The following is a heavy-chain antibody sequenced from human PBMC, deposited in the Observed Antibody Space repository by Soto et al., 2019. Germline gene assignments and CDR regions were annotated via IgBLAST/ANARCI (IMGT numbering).Heavy chain of an antibody. CDR3: AKEGSGWYYFDY. D-gene: IGHD6-19*01. CDR1: GFTLSSYA. J-gene: IGHJ4*02. Sequence: PGGSLRLSCAASGFTLSSYAMSGVRQAPGKGLEWVSAISGSGGSTYYADSVKGRFTISRDNSKNTLYLQMNSLRAEDTAVYYCAKEGSGWYYFDYWGQGTLVTVSS. CDR2: ISGSGGST. V-gene: IGHV3-23*01.